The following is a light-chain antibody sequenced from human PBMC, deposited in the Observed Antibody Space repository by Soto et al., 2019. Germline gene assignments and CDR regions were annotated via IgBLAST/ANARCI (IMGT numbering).Light chain of an antibody. Sequence: EVVFTQSPGTLSLSPGERATLSCRASHSVSSSYLAWYRQKPGPAPRLLIYGASSRATGIPDRFSGSGSGTDFTLTISRLEPEDFAVYYCQQYGSSPITFGQGTRLE. CDR3: QQYGSSPIT. J-gene: IGKJ5*01. CDR2: GAS. V-gene: IGKV3-20*01. CDR1: HSVSSSY.